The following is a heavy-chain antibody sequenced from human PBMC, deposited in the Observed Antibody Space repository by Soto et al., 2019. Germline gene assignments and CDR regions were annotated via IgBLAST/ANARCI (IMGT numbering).Heavy chain of an antibody. CDR1: GFTFSSHA. CDR2: ITNTGGST. CDR3: AKAGYGSGSYYTLSFDY. D-gene: IGHD3-10*01. J-gene: IGHJ4*02. Sequence: GSLRLSCAGSGFTFSSHALSWVRQAPGKGLECVSSITNTGGSTYYADSVKGRFTISRDNSKNTVYLQMNSLRAEDTAVYYCAKAGYGSGSYYTLSFDYWGQGSLVTVSS. V-gene: IGHV3-23*01.